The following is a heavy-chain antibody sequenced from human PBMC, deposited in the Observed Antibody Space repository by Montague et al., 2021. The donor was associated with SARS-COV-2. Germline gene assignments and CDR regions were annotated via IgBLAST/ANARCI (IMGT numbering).Heavy chain of an antibody. D-gene: IGHD3-22*01. Sequence: ETLSLTCTVSGGSFTNNIDYWAWIRQPPGKGLEWIGSIYYTGNTYYNPSLKSRVTIPVVTSKNHFTLKLSSVTAAETAVYYCARLKRYFDSSGPPSAFDFWGQGTKVTVSS. J-gene: IGHJ3*01. V-gene: IGHV4-39*02. CDR3: ARLKRYFDSSGPPSAFDF. CDR1: GGSFTNNIDY. CDR2: IYYTGNT.